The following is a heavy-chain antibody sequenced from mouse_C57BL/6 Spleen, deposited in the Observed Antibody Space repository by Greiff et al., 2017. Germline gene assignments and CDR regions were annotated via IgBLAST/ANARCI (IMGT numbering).Heavy chain of an antibody. CDR3: ARSERWLPLFDY. CDR1: GYTFTSYW. CDR2: IHPNSGST. D-gene: IGHD2-3*01. J-gene: IGHJ2*01. Sequence: QVQLQQPGAELVKPGASVKLSCKASGYTFTSYWMHWVKQRPGQGLEWIGMIHPNSGSTNYNEKFKSKATLTVDKSSSTAYMQLSSLTSEDSAVYYCARSERWLPLFDYWGQGTTLTVSS. V-gene: IGHV1-64*01.